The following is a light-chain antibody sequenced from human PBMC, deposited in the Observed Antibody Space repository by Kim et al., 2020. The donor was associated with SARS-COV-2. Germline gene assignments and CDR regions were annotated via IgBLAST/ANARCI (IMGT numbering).Light chain of an antibody. CDR2: GGS. CDR3: QQYSNWPPYS. J-gene: IGKJ2*03. CDR1: ESVRRN. V-gene: IGKV3D-15*01. Sequence: VSPGGRATFSCRASESVRRNVAWYQQKPGQAPRLLIYGGSTRATGIPAKFSGSGWGTEFTLTISSLQSDDSAVYYCQQYSNWPPYSFGQGTKLEI.